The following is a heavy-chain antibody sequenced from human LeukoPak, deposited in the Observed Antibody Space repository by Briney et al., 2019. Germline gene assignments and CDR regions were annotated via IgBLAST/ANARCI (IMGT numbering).Heavy chain of an antibody. J-gene: IGHJ4*02. Sequence: AAVKVSCMPSGYTFTSYDTNWVRQAPGQGLERMGWMNAKNGKKGYEQKFQGRVTMTKKTSISTAYMELTSLRSEDTAVYYCARGGFYCGGDCYVDYWGQGTLVTVSS. D-gene: IGHD2-21*02. CDR2: MNAKNGKK. CDR1: GYTFTSYD. CDR3: ARGGFYCGGDCYVDY. V-gene: IGHV1-8*01.